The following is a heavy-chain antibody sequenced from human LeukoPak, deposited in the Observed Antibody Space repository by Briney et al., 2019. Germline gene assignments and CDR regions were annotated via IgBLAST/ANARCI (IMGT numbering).Heavy chain of an antibody. J-gene: IGHJ4*02. Sequence: GGSLRLSCAASGFTFSSYPMHWVRQAPGKGLEWVTLISYDGSNKYYTDSVKGRFTISRDNSKNTLHLQMNSLRAEDTAVYYCARSSLTTVTTAYYWGQGTLVTVSS. CDR1: GFTFSSYP. CDR2: ISYDGSNK. CDR3: ARSSLTTVTTAYY. D-gene: IGHD4-17*01. V-gene: IGHV3-30-3*01.